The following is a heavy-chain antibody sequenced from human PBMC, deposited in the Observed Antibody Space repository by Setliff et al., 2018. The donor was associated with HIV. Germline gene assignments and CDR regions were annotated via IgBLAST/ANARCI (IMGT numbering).Heavy chain of an antibody. CDR2: IYARGST. CDR1: GYAISSGYY. V-gene: IGHV4-38-2*01. D-gene: IGHD1-26*01. J-gene: IGHJ3*02. Sequence: SETLSLTCAVSGYAISSGYYWGWIRRPPGKGMEWIGSIYARGSTYYKQSLKSRVTISVDTSKNQFSLKLKTVTAADTAIYYCARRDTDLWDDPLHIWGQGTTVTVSS. CDR3: ARRDTDLWDDPLHI.